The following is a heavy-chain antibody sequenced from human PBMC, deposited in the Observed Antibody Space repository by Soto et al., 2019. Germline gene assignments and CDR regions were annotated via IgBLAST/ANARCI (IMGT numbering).Heavy chain of an antibody. CDR3: TRNSI. J-gene: IGHJ4*02. CDR2: INQDGSEK. V-gene: IGHV3-7*01. CDR1: GFTSTESW. Sequence: GGSLRLSCAASGFTSTESWMSWVRQTPGKGLEWVANINQDGSEKYYVDSVKGRFTISRDNAKNSLFLQMNSLRAEDTAVYFCTRNSIWGQGTLVTISS.